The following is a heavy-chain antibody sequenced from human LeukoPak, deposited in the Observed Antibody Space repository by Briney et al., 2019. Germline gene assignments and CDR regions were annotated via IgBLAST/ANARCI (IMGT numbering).Heavy chain of an antibody. J-gene: IGHJ4*02. D-gene: IGHD3-22*01. V-gene: IGHV3-7*01. Sequence: PGGSLRLSCAASGFTFSSYWMSWVRQAPGKGLEWVANIKQDGSEKYYVDSVKGRFTISRDNAKNSLYLQMNSLRAEDMAVYYCARDENYDSSGSLSDYWGQGTLVTVSS. CDR2: IKQDGSEK. CDR3: ARDENYDSSGSLSDY. CDR1: GFTFSSYW.